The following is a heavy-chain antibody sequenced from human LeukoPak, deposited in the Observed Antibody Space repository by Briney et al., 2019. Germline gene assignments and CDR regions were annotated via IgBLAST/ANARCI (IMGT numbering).Heavy chain of an antibody. Sequence: LSLTCTVSGYSINNYYWSWIRQPPGKGLEWVGFIQAKAYGGATKYAAPVNGRFSISRDDSQSIANLQMNDLKTEDTAVYYCTRAPHPRCSSSGCYLDYWGQGTLVTVSS. J-gene: IGHJ4*02. CDR1: GYSINNYY. D-gene: IGHD2-2*01. V-gene: IGHV3-49*03. CDR2: IQAKAYGGAT. CDR3: TRAPHPRCSSSGCYLDY.